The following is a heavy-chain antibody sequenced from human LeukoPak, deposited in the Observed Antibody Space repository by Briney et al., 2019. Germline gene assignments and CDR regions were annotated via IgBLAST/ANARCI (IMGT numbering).Heavy chain of an antibody. Sequence: SETLSLTCTVTGDSINNYYWNWIRLPAGKGLEWIGRIYSTGTTYYNPSLTSRVTISVDTSKNLFSLRLSSMTAADTATYYCARAHKYHYYDSSGAFDVWGQGTVVIVSS. CDR3: ARAHKYHYYDSSGAFDV. D-gene: IGHD3-22*01. CDR2: IYSTGTT. J-gene: IGHJ3*01. CDR1: GDSINNYY. V-gene: IGHV4-4*07.